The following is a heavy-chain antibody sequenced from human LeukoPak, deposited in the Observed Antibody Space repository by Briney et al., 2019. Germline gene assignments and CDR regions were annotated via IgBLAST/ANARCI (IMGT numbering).Heavy chain of an antibody. Sequence: ASVKVSCKASGYTFTSYYTHWVRQAPGQGLEWMGIINPSGGSTSYAQKFQGRVTMTRDTSTSTVYMELSSLRSEDTAVYYCARDSVCGGDCSYFDYWGQGTLVTVSS. J-gene: IGHJ4*02. D-gene: IGHD2-21*01. CDR3: ARDSVCGGDCSYFDY. V-gene: IGHV1-46*01. CDR1: GYTFTSYY. CDR2: INPSGGST.